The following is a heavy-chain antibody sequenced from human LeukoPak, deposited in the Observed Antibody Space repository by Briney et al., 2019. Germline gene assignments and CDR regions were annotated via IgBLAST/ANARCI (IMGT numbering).Heavy chain of an antibody. CDR1: GGSISSGGYY. D-gene: IGHD3-22*01. V-gene: IGHV4-31*03. CDR2: IYYSGST. Sequence: SETLSLTCTVSGGSISSGGYYWSWIRQHPGKGLEWIGYIYYSGSTYYNPSLKSRVTISVDTSKNQFSLKLSSVTAADTAVYYCARERGDYYDSSGYPNWFDPWGQGTLVTVFS. J-gene: IGHJ5*02. CDR3: ARERGDYYDSSGYPNWFDP.